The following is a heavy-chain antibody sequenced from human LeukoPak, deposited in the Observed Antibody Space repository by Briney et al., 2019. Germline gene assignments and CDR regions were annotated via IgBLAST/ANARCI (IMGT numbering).Heavy chain of an antibody. CDR1: GFTFSSYA. V-gene: IGHV3-23*01. CDR2: ISGGGIGT. D-gene: IGHD3-10*01. J-gene: IGHJ4*02. CDR3: AKGSGSGTHLPSARFDY. Sequence: GGSLRLSCAASGFTFSSYAMSWVRQAPGKGLQWVAGISGGGIGTYYAGSVKGRFTISRDNSKNTMYVQMNSLRDDDTAVYFCAKGSGSGTHLPSARFDYWGQGTLVTVSS.